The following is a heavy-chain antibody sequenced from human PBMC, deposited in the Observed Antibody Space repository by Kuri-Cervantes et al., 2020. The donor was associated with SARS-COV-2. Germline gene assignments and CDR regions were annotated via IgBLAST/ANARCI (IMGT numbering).Heavy chain of an antibody. V-gene: IGHV3-23*01. CDR1: GFTFSSYA. Sequence: ETLSLTCAASGFTFSSYAMSWVRQAPGKGLEWVSSISGSGSSTYYTDSVKGRFTISRENSKNTQYLQMDSLRAEDTAVYYCARESALLSLDYWGQGTLVTVSS. D-gene: IGHD2-8*01. J-gene: IGHJ4*02. CDR3: ARESALLSLDY. CDR2: ISGSGSST.